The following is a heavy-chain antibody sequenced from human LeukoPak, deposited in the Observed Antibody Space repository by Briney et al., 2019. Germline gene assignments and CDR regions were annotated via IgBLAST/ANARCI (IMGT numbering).Heavy chain of an antibody. V-gene: IGHV4-34*01. CDR3: ARGKGDYREDWYFDL. CDR2: INHSGST. Sequence: KPSETLSLTCAVSGGSFSDYNWTWIRQPPGKGLEWIGEINHSGSTNYNPSLKSRITISVDTSKNHFSLKLSSLTAADTAVYYCARGKGDYREDWYFDLWGRGTLVTVSS. J-gene: IGHJ2*01. CDR1: GGSFSDYN. D-gene: IGHD3-10*01.